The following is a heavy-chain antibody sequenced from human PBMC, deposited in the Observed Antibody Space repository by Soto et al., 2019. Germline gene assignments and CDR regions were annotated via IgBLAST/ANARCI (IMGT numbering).Heavy chain of an antibody. Sequence: GGSLRLSCAASGFTFSSYGMHWVRQAPGKGLEWVAVIWFDGSNKFYADSVKGRFTISRDNSKNTVSLQMNSLRDEDSAAYYGPTTAPYWGKGTLVTVSS. V-gene: IGHV3-33*01. CDR1: GFTFSSYG. CDR3: PTTAPY. D-gene: IGHD5-18*01. J-gene: IGHJ4*02. CDR2: IWFDGSNK.